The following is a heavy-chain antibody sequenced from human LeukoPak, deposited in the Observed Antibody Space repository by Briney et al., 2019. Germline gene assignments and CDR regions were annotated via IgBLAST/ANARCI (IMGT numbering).Heavy chain of an antibody. V-gene: IGHV3-23*01. CDR1: GFTFSSYA. D-gene: IGHD3-3*01. CDR2: ISGSGGST. J-gene: IGHJ6*03. Sequence: PGGSLRLSCAASGFTFSSYAMSWVRQAPGKGLEWVSDISGSGGSTYYADSVKGRFTISRDNSKNTLYLQMNGLRAEDTAVYYCVPRKEWSCYMDVWGKGTTVTVSS. CDR3: VPRKEWSCYMDV.